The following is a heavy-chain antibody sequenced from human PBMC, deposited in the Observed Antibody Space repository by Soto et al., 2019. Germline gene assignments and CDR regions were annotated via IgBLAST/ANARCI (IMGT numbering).Heavy chain of an antibody. CDR1: GFTFSSYG. CDR2: LSYDGSNK. J-gene: IGHJ4*02. Sequence: QVQLVESGGGVVQPGRSLRLSCVVSGFTFSSYGMHWVRQAPGKGLAWVAVLSYDGSNKYYADSVKGRFTISRDNSKNTVYLQMNCLRAGDTAVYYCAKDGHDYSNYFDYWGQGTLVTVSS. D-gene: IGHD4-4*01. CDR3: AKDGHDYSNYFDY. V-gene: IGHV3-30*18.